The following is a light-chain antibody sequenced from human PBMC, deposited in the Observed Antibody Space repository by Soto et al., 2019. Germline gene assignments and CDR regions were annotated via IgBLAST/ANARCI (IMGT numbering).Light chain of an antibody. CDR3: HQYNHWLTWT. CDR1: QSIANN. J-gene: IGKJ1*01. CDR2: GAS. Sequence: EIVMTQSPASLSASPGERITLSCKASQSIANNLAWHQQKPGQAPRLLMYGASTRAADIPARFSGSGSGTEFSLTISSLQSEDFAIYYCHQYNHWLTWTFGQGTKVDIK. V-gene: IGKV3-15*01.